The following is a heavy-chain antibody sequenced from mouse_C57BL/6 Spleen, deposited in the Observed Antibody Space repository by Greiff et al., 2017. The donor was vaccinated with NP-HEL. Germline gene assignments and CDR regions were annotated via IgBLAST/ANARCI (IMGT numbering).Heavy chain of an antibody. CDR2: IYPGSGST. CDR3: ARDSSGHPYYFDY. D-gene: IGHD3-2*02. V-gene: IGHV1-55*01. CDR1: GYTFTSYW. Sequence: VQLQQPGAELVKPGASVKMSCKASGYTFTSYWITWVKQRPGQGLEWIGDIYPGSGSTNYNEKFKSKATLTVDTSSSTAYMQLSSLTSEDSAVYYCARDSSGHPYYFDYWGQGTTLTVSS. J-gene: IGHJ2*01.